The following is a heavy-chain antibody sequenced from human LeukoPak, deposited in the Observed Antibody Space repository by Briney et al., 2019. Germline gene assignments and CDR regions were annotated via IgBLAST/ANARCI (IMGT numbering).Heavy chain of an antibody. Sequence: SETLSLTCTVSGGSISSSRDYWGWIRQPPGKGLEWIGSIYYSGITYYNPSLKSRVTISVDTSKNQFSLKLSSVTAADTAVYYCARHVEIAVAGPIDYWGQGTLVTVSS. CDR1: GGSISSSRDY. J-gene: IGHJ4*02. V-gene: IGHV4-39*01. CDR3: ARHVEIAVAGPIDY. CDR2: IYYSGIT. D-gene: IGHD6-19*01.